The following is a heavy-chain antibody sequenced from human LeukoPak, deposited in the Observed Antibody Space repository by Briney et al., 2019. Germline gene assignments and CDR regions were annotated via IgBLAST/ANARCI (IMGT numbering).Heavy chain of an antibody. CDR3: AKRGVVIRVFLVGFHKEAYYFDS. CDR2: ISDSGGST. Sequence: ETLSLTCAVYGGSFSGYYWSWIRQPPGKGLEWVAGISDSGGSTNYADSVKGRFTISRDTPRNTLYLQMNSLRAEDTAVYFCAKRGVVIRVFLVGFHKEAYYFDSWGQGALVTVSS. D-gene: IGHD3-10*01. J-gene: IGHJ4*02. CDR1: GGSFSGYY. V-gene: IGHV3-23*01.